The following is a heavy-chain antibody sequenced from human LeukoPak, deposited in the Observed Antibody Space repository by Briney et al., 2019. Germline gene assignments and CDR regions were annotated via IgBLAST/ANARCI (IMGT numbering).Heavy chain of an antibody. Sequence: PGRSLGLSCTVSGFSFGVYAMSWFRQAPGKGLEWVGFIRSKAYGATKETAASVKGKCSVSREEPKSIDYLQMNSLKTEDTAVYYCARDRGYYYDSSGYYYPGPSINWGQGTLVTVSS. CDR3: ARDRGYYYDSSGYYYPGPSIN. CDR1: GFSFGVYA. D-gene: IGHD3-22*01. J-gene: IGHJ4*02. CDR2: IRSKAYGATK. V-gene: IGHV3-49*03.